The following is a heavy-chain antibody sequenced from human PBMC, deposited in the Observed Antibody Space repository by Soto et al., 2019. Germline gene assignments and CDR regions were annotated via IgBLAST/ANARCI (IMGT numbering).Heavy chain of an antibody. CDR1: GFTFASYA. CDR3: ARVGPLDRENFYYGMDV. CDR2: ISDDGSHK. D-gene: IGHD1-1*01. Sequence: QVQLVESGGGVVEPGRSLRLSCAASGFTFASYAMHWVRQAPGKGLEWVAFISDDGSHKYYADSVKGRFTISRDNSRNTLYLEMSSLRAEDTAVFYCARVGPLDRENFYYGMDVWCQGTTVTVSS. V-gene: IGHV3-30-3*01. J-gene: IGHJ6*02.